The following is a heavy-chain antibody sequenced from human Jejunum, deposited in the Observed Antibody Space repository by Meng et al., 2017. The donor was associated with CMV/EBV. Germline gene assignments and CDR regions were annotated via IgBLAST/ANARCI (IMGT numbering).Heavy chain of an antibody. Sequence: SGFRFRDFYMTWIRQAPGKGLEWISYISDGGTNIHYANSVKGRFTISRDNSQNSLFLQMNSLGAEDTAVYYCARTQYLRFDCFNIWGQGTMVTVSS. V-gene: IGHV3-11*01. J-gene: IGHJ3*02. CDR3: ARTQYLRFDCFNI. D-gene: IGHD5-12*01. CDR2: ISDGGTNI. CDR1: GFRFRDFY.